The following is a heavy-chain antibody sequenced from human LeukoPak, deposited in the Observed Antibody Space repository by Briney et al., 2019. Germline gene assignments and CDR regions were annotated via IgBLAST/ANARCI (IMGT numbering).Heavy chain of an antibody. CDR2: IIPIFGTA. Sequence: SVKVSCKASGGTFSSYAISWVRQAPGQGLEWMGGIIPIFGTANYAQKFQGRVTITTDESTSTAYMELSSLRSEDTAVYYCASCYYDFWSGHHNPYYYMDAWGKGTTVTVSS. CDR1: GGTFSSYA. J-gene: IGHJ6*03. D-gene: IGHD3-3*01. V-gene: IGHV1-69*05. CDR3: ASCYYDFWSGHHNPYYYMDA.